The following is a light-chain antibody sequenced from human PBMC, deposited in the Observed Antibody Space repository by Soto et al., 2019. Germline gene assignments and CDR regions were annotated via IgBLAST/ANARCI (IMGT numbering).Light chain of an antibody. Sequence: EIVMTQFPATLSVSPGERATLSCRASQSVSNNLAWYQQKPGQAPRLLIYGASTRATDIPDRFIGSGSGTDFTLTITRLEPEDFAVYYCQQYGGSPLYTFGQGTKVDIK. CDR2: GAS. CDR1: QSVSNN. J-gene: IGKJ2*01. V-gene: IGKV3-20*01. CDR3: QQYGGSPLYT.